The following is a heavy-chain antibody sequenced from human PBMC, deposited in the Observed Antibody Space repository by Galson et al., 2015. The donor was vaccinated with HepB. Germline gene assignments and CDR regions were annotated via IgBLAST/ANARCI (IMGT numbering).Heavy chain of an antibody. Sequence: SLRLSCAASGFSFNSYAMHWVRQAPDKGLEWVAAISYDGINIYYADSVKGRFTISRDNPKDTLYLQMNSLRAEDTAVYYCARAGSSGWYYYWYGMDVWGQGTTVTVSS. V-gene: IGHV3-30-3*01. D-gene: IGHD6-19*01. J-gene: IGHJ6*02. CDR1: GFSFNSYA. CDR2: ISYDGINI. CDR3: ARAGSSGWYYYWYGMDV.